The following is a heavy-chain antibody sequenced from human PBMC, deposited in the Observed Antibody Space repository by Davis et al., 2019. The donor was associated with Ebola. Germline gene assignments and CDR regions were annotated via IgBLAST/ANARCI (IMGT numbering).Heavy chain of an antibody. CDR2: ISGSGGST. J-gene: IGHJ4*02. D-gene: IGHD6-13*01. CDR1: GFTFSSYA. Sequence: PGESLKISCAASGFTFSSYAMSWVRQAPGKGLEWVSAISGSGGSTYYADSVKGRFTISRDNSKNTLYLQMNSLRAEDTAVYYCATLPIAAKDYWGQGTLVTVSS. V-gene: IGHV3-23*01. CDR3: ATLPIAAKDY.